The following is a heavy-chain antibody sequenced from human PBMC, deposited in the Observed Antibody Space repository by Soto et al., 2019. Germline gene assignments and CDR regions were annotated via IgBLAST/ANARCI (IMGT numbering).Heavy chain of an antibody. CDR3: ARNYDILTGYYDY. Sequence: SLKVSCKASGGTFSSYTISWVRQAPGQGLEWMGRIIPILGIANYAQKFQGRVTITADKSTSTAYMELRSLRSDDTAVYYCARNYDILTGYYDYWGQGTLVTVSS. V-gene: IGHV1-69*02. D-gene: IGHD3-9*01. J-gene: IGHJ4*02. CDR2: IIPILGIA. CDR1: GGTFSSYT.